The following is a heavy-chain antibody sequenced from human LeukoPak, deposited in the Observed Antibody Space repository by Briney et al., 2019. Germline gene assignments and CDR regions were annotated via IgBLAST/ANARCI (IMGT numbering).Heavy chain of an antibody. CDR1: GFTFSSYV. CDR3: AKLYRYCSSTSCPNAFDI. D-gene: IGHD2-2*01. CDR2: ISGSGGST. V-gene: IGHV3-23*01. Sequence: GGSLRLSCAASGFTFSSYVMSWVRQAPGKGLEWVSAISGSGGSTYYADSVKGRFTISRDNSKNTLYLQMNSLRAEDTAVYYCAKLYRYCSSTSCPNAFDIWGQGTMVPVSS. J-gene: IGHJ3*02.